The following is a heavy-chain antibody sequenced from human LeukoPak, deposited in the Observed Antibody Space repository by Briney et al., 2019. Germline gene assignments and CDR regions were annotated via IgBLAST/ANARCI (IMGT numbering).Heavy chain of an antibody. CDR3: ARDIYYDSSGYYVY. CDR1: GFTFSSYW. CDR2: INSDGSGT. V-gene: IGHV3-74*01. D-gene: IGHD3-22*01. J-gene: IGHJ4*02. Sequence: GGSLRLSCAAYGFTFSSYWMHWVRQAPGKGLVWVSRINSDGSGTSYADSVKGRFTISRDNAKNSLDLQMNSLRAEDTAVYYCARDIYYDSSGYYVYWGQGTLVTVSS.